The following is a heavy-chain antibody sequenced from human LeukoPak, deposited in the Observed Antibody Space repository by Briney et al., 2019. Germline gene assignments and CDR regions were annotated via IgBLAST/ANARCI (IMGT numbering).Heavy chain of an antibody. CDR3: ARGRDGDYANDAFDI. D-gene: IGHD4-17*01. CDR1: GYTFTVYY. J-gene: IGHJ3*02. CDR2: INPNSGGT. V-gene: IGHV1-2*02. Sequence: ASVNVSFKASGYTFTVYYMHWVRQAPGQGPEWMGWINPNSGGTNYSQKFQGRVTMTRDTSISTAYMELSRLRSDDTAVYYCARGRDGDYANDAFDIWGRGTMVTVSS.